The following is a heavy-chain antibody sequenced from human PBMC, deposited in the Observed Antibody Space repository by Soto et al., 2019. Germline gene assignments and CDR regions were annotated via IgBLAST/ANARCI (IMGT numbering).Heavy chain of an antibody. Sequence: SETLSLTCTVSVGSISSSSYYWGWIRQPPGKGLEWIGSIYYSGSTYYNPSLKSRVTISVDTSKNQFPLKLSSVTAADTAVYYCARHVVGATTFFDYWGQGTLVAVSS. D-gene: IGHD1-26*01. CDR1: VGSISSSSYY. CDR3: ARHVVGATTFFDY. V-gene: IGHV4-39*01. CDR2: IYYSGST. J-gene: IGHJ4*02.